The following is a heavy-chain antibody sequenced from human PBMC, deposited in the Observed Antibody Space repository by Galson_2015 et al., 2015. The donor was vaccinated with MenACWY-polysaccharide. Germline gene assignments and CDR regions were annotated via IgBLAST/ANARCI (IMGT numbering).Heavy chain of an antibody. CDR3: TKYVGYCTSISCSRAFDV. V-gene: IGHV3-23*01. D-gene: IGHD2-2*01. Sequence: SLRLSCAASGFTFSNYAMVWVRQAPGKGLEWVSTIDGGSIGTYYADSVKGRLTISRDNSKKTLYLQMNSLRAEDTALYYCTKYVGYCTSISCSRAFDVWGQGTMVTVSS. CDR2: IDGGSIGT. J-gene: IGHJ3*01. CDR1: GFTFSNYA.